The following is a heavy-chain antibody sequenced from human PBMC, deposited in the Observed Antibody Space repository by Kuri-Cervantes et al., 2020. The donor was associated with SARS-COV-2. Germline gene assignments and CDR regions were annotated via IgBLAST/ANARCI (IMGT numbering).Heavy chain of an antibody. CDR2: ISYDGTIK. CDR1: GFTFTSYG. V-gene: IGHV3-30*03. CDR3: ARDYYDTEGYYYYGMDV. J-gene: IGHJ6*02. Sequence: GESLKISCAASGFTFTSYGMHWVRQAPGKGLEWVAVISYDGTIKYYVDSVKGRFTISRDNSQTALYLQMNSLRGEDTAVYYCARDYYDTEGYYYYGMDVWGQGTTVTV. D-gene: IGHD3-22*01.